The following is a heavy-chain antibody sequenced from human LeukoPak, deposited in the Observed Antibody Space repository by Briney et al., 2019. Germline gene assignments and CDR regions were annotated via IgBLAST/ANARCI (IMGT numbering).Heavy chain of an antibody. Sequence: SSETLSLICAVSADSFSSHYWTWIRQPPGKGLEWIGYISYIGSTNYNPSLKSRVTISIDTSKNQFSLKLSSVTAADTAVYYCARDLVTVTKGFDIWGQGTMVSVSS. J-gene: IGHJ3*02. CDR3: ARDLVTVTKGFDI. CDR1: ADSFSSHY. CDR2: ISYIGST. V-gene: IGHV4-59*11. D-gene: IGHD4-17*01.